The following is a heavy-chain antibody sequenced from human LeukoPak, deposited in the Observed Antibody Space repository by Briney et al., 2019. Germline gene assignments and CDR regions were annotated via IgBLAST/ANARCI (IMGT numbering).Heavy chain of an antibody. CDR3: ARDPTPEYQLLLDGHNWFDP. Sequence: ASVKVSCEASGYTFTSYGISWVRQAPGQGLEWMGWISAYNGNTNYAQKLQGRVTMTTDTSTSTAYMELRSLRSDDTAVYYCARDPTPEYQLLLDGHNWFDPWGQGTLVTVSS. V-gene: IGHV1-18*01. CDR2: ISAYNGNT. D-gene: IGHD2-2*01. J-gene: IGHJ5*02. CDR1: GYTFTSYG.